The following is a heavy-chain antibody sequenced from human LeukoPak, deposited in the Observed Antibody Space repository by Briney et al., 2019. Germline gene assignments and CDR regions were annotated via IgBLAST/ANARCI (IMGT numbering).Heavy chain of an antibody. CDR2: INPNSGGT. CDR1: GYTFTDYY. V-gene: IGHV1-2*06. Sequence: AVKVSCKASGYTFTDYYIHWVRQAPGQGLEWMGRINPNSGGTNYAQKFQGRVTMTRDTSISTAYLELSRLRSDDTAVYHCARSYYDSSGYVGSVDYWGQGTLVTVSS. CDR3: ARSYYDSSGYVGSVDY. J-gene: IGHJ4*02. D-gene: IGHD3-22*01.